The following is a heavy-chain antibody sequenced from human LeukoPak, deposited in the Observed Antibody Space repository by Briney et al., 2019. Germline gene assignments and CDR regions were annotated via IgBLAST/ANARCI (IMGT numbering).Heavy chain of an antibody. Sequence: GGSLRLSCAASGFLFSDSYMTWIRQAPGKGLELLSYISGSSSDVNYIDSVRGRFTISRDNAKNSLYLHMNSLTVEDAAVYYCSRDPRHNDFWGQGTLVTVSS. V-gene: IGHV3-11*01. CDR2: ISGSSSDV. CDR3: SRDPRHNDF. J-gene: IGHJ4*02. CDR1: GFLFSDSY.